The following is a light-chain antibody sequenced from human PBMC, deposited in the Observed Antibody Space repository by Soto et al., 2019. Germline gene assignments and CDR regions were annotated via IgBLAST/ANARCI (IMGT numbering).Light chain of an antibody. CDR3: LLYYGAAVV. J-gene: IGLJ2*01. V-gene: IGLV7-43*01. Sequence: QAVVTQEPSLTVSPGGTVTLTCASSTGPVTSDYYPNWYQQKPGQAPRALNYSTTKKHSWTPARFSGSLLGGKAALTLSGVQPGDEADCFCLLYYGAAVVFGGGTKVTVL. CDR2: STT. CDR1: TGPVTSDYY.